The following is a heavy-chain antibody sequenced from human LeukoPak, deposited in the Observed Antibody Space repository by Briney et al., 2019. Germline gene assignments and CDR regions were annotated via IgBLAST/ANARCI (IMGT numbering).Heavy chain of an antibody. J-gene: IGHJ5*02. D-gene: IGHD6-13*01. CDR1: GGTFSSYA. Sequence: SVKVSCKASGGTFSSYAISWVRQAHGQGLEWMGRIIPIFGTANYAQKFQGRVTITTDESTSTAYMELSSLRSEDTAVYYCARDYIAAAGRSWFDPWGQGTLVTVSS. CDR2: IIPIFGTA. V-gene: IGHV1-69*05. CDR3: ARDYIAAAGRSWFDP.